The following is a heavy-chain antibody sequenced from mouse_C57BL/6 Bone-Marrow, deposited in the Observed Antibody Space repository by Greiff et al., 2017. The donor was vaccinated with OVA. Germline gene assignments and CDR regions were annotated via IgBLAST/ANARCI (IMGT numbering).Heavy chain of an antibody. Sequence: VQLQQSGAELVKPGASVKLSCKASGYTFTSYWMQWVKQRPGQGLVWIGEIDPSDSYTNYNQKFKGKATLTVDTSSSTAYMQLSSLTSEDSAVYYCARYDYDAMDYWGQGTSVTVSS. CDR1: GYTFTSYW. J-gene: IGHJ4*01. CDR3: ARYDYDAMDY. V-gene: IGHV1-50*01. D-gene: IGHD2-10*02. CDR2: IDPSDSYT.